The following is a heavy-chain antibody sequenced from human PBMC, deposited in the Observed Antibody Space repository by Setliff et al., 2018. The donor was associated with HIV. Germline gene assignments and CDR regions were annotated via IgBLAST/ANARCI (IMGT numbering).Heavy chain of an antibody. D-gene: IGHD6-13*01. J-gene: IGHJ4*02. CDR1: GYSFTDYY. CDR2: INPNSGDT. Sequence: ASVKVSCKASGYSFTDYYIHWVRQAPGQGLEWMAWINPNSGDTNYAQKFQGRVTMTRDTSISTAYMELSSLRYDDTAVYYCARVFDLQHLVISPDCWGQGTLVTVS. CDR3: ARVFDLQHLVISPDC. V-gene: IGHV1-2*02.